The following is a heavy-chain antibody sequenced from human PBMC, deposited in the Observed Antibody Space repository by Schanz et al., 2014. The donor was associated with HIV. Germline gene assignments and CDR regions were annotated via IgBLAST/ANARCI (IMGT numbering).Heavy chain of an antibody. V-gene: IGHV4-34*01. CDR2: IYYSGST. CDR1: GESLSGYY. CDR3: ASQGACTNGVCYTGNWFDP. J-gene: IGHJ5*02. Sequence: QVRLQQWGAGLLKPSETLSLTCAVYGESLSGYYWTWIRQPPGKGLEWIGYIYYSGSTYYNPSLKSRLTISVDTSKNQFSLKLSSVTAADTAVYYCASQGACTNGVCYTGNWFDPWGQGTVVTVSS. D-gene: IGHD2-8*01.